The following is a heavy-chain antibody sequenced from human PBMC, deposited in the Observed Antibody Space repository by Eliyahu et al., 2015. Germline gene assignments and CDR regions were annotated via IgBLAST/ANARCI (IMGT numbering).Heavy chain of an antibody. CDR3: AKDSFDGDPSYYYYGMDV. CDR1: GFXFSSYA. CDR2: ISGSGGST. Sequence: EVQLLESGGXLVQPXGXLXXXCAASGFXFSSYAMSWVRQAPGKGLEWVSAISGSGGSTYYADSVKGRFTISRDNSKNTLYLQMNSLRAEDTAVYYCAKDSFDGDPSYYYYGMDVWGQGTTVTVSS. J-gene: IGHJ6*02. D-gene: IGHD4-17*01. V-gene: IGHV3-23*01.